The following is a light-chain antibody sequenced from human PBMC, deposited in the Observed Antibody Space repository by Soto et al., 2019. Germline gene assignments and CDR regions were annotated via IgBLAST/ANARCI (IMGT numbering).Light chain of an antibody. Sequence: EIVLTQSPATLSLSPGERATLSCRASQSVSSYLAWYQQKPGQAPRLLIYDASNRATGVPARFSGSGSGTDFTLTISSLEPEDFAVYYCQQRSNWPAVTVGPGTKVDIK. CDR2: DAS. CDR3: QQRSNWPAVT. J-gene: IGKJ3*01. CDR1: QSVSSY. V-gene: IGKV3-11*01.